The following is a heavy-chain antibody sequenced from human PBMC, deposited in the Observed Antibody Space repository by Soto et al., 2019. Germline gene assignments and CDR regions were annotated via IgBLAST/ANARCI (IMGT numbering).Heavy chain of an antibody. Sequence: ASVKVSCKASGYTFTSYAMHWVRQAPGQRLEWMGWINAGNGNTKYSQKFQGRVTITRDTSASTAYRELSSLRSEDTAVYYCARAAWGYDILTGYYTGENWFDPWGQGTLVTVSS. V-gene: IGHV1-3*01. D-gene: IGHD3-9*01. J-gene: IGHJ5*02. CDR1: GYTFTSYA. CDR3: ARAAWGYDILTGYYTGENWFDP. CDR2: INAGNGNT.